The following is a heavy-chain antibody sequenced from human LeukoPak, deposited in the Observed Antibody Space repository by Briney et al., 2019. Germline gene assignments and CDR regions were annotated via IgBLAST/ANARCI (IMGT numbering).Heavy chain of an antibody. CDR2: IYYSGST. V-gene: IGHV4-59*08. Sequence: SETLSLTCTVSGGSISSYYWSWIRQPPGKGLEWIGYIYYSGSTNYNPSLKSRVTISVDTSKNQFSLKLSSVTAADTAVYYCARTRGIAAAGNYYYYGMDVWGQGTTVTVS. J-gene: IGHJ6*02. D-gene: IGHD6-13*01. CDR1: GGSISSYY. CDR3: ARTRGIAAAGNYYYYGMDV.